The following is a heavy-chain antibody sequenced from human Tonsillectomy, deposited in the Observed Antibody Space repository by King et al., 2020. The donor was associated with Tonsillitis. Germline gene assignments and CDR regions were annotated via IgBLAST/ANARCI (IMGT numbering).Heavy chain of an antibody. CDR3: ATSAIFGAALDY. D-gene: IGHD3-3*01. Sequence: VQLVESGGDLVQPGGPLRLSCAASGFTFSSYEMNWVRQAPGKGLEWVSYISSSGDTVYYADSVKGHFTISRDNTKNSLFLQMNSLRAEDTAVYYCATSAIFGAALDYWGQGTLVTVSS. V-gene: IGHV3-48*03. CDR1: GFTFSSYE. CDR2: ISSSGDTV. J-gene: IGHJ4*02.